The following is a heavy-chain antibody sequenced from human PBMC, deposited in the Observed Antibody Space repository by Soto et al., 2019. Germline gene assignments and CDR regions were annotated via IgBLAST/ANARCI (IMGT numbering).Heavy chain of an antibody. CDR2: ISYDGSNK. J-gene: IGHJ4*02. Sequence: GGSLRLSCAASGFTFSSYAMHWVRQAPGKGLEWVAVISYDGSNKYYADSVKGRFTISRDNSKNTLYLQMNSLRAEDTAVYYCARATDGDLFDYWGQGTLVTVSS. D-gene: IGHD4-17*01. CDR3: ARATDGDLFDY. V-gene: IGHV3-30-3*01. CDR1: GFTFSSYA.